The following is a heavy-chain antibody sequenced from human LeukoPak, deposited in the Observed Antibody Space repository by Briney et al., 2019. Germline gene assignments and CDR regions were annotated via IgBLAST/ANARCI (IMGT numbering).Heavy chain of an antibody. Sequence: GGSLRLSCAGSGFTFSSYSMNWVRQAPGKGLEWISYISTSVGNDDYAQSVRGRFTISRDNAAVYLHMDSLREEDTGVYFCAREGIYCSSYSCYYDHWGQGIPVTVSS. V-gene: IGHV3-48*03. CDR3: AREGIYCSSYSCYYDH. D-gene: IGHD2-2*01. CDR2: ISTSVGND. J-gene: IGHJ4*02. CDR1: GFTFSSYS.